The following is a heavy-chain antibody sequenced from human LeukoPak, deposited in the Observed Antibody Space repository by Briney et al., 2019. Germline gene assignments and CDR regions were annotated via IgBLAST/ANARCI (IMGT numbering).Heavy chain of an antibody. CDR1: GGTFTSYS. J-gene: IGHJ4*02. CDR3: AGRLDCTYGVFYNYFRFDH. Sequence: GASVKVSSMASGGTFTSYSISWVRQAPGQGLEWMGGIIPISGTTNYAQKFQGRVTISADESTCTIYMDLSSLTSDDTAVYYCAGRLDCTYGVFYNYFRFDHWGQGTLLTVSS. CDR2: IIPISGTT. D-gene: IGHD2-8*01. V-gene: IGHV1-69*19.